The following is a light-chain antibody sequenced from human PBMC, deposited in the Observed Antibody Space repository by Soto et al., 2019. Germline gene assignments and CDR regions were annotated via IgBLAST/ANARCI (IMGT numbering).Light chain of an antibody. CDR3: QQSFSVPIS. CDR2: DAS. V-gene: IGKV1-39*01. J-gene: IGKJ5*01. CDR1: RSITTY. Sequence: DIQMTQSPSSLSASVGDRVTITCRASRSITTYLSWYQHKSGKAPKFFNYDASRLHSGAPSRFSGGGSATYFTLTISSLQPEDFATYYCQQSFSVPISFGQGTRLEI.